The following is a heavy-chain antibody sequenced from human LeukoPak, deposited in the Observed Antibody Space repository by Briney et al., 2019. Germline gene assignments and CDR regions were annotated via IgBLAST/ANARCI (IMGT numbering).Heavy chain of an antibody. CDR3: ARSPASGYHYWYFDL. J-gene: IGHJ2*01. CDR1: GGSISSSSYY. CDR2: IYYSGST. Sequence: SETLSLTCTVSGGSISSSSYYWGWIRQPPGKGLEWIGSIYYSGSTYYNPSLKSRVTISVDTSKNQFSLKLSSVTAADTAVYYCARSPASGYHYWYFDLWGRGTLVTVSS. D-gene: IGHD3-22*01. V-gene: IGHV4-39*01.